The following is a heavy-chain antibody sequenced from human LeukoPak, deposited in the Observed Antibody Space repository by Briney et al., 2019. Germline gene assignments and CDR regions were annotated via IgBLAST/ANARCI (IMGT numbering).Heavy chain of an antibody. CDR1: GGTFSSYA. J-gene: IGHJ4*02. CDR2: IIPIFGTA. CDR3: ARSSGYGSGSYYRPFDY. Sequence: SVKVSCKASGGTFSSYAISCVRQAPGQGLEWMGGIIPIFGTANYAQKFQGRVTITADKSTSTAYMELSSLRSEDTAVYYCARSSGYGSGSYYRPFDYWGQGTLVTVSS. V-gene: IGHV1-69*06. D-gene: IGHD3-10*01.